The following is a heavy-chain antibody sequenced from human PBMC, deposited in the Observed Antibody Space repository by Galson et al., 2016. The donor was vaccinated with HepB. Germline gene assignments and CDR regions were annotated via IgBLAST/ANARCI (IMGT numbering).Heavy chain of an antibody. D-gene: IGHD3-3*01. CDR2: ISVSGSYT. V-gene: IGHV3-11*05. J-gene: IGHJ4*02. CDR3: AKVAPDYDFWSGYTVHYYFDY. Sequence: LRLSCAASGFKFSDYYMNWIRQAPGKGLEWVSYISVSGSYTNYADSVKGRFTISRDNSKNTLYLQMNSLRAEDTAVYYCAKVAPDYDFWSGYTVHYYFDYWGQGTLVTVSS. CDR1: GFKFSDYY.